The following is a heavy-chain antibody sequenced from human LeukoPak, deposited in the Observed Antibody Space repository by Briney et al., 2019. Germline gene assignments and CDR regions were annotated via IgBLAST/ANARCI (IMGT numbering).Heavy chain of an antibody. J-gene: IGHJ5*02. CDR3: AKGGDIVVVPAAPRSWFDP. V-gene: IGHV3-23*01. Sequence: GGSLRLSCAAPGFTFSSYAMSWVRQAPGKGLEWVSAISGSGGSTYYADSVKGRFTISRDNSKNTLYLQMNSLRAEDTAVYYCAKGGDIVVVPAAPRSWFDPWGQGTLVTVSS. CDR2: ISGSGGST. D-gene: IGHD2-2*01. CDR1: GFTFSSYA.